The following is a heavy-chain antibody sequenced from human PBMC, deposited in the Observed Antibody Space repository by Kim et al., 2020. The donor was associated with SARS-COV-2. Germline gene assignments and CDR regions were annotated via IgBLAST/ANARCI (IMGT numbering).Heavy chain of an antibody. Sequence: SVKVSCKASGFTFTSSAVQWVRQARGQRLEWIGRIVVGSGNTNYAQKFQERVTITRDMSTSTAYMELSSLRSEDTAVYYCAADPLHSGYDPYYYGMDVWGQGTTVTVSS. CDR2: IVVGSGNT. CDR3: AADPLHSGYDPYYYGMDV. J-gene: IGHJ6*02. D-gene: IGHD5-12*01. V-gene: IGHV1-58*01. CDR1: GFTFTSSA.